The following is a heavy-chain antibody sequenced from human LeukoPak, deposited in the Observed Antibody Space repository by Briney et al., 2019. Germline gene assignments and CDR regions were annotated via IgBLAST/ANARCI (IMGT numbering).Heavy chain of an antibody. V-gene: IGHV3-7*01. CDR3: ARDGGDV. CDR1: GFTLSNYW. Sequence: GGSLRLSCVSSGFTLSNYWMKWVRQAPGKGLEWVASINEDGSGKFSVGSVKDRITISRDNTRNSLDLQINSLTVEDTAIYYCARDGGDVWGTGTTVTVSS. J-gene: IGHJ6*04. CDR2: INEDGSGK. D-gene: IGHD6-25*01.